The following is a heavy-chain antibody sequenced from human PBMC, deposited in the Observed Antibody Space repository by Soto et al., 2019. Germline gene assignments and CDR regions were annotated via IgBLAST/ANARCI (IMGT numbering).Heavy chain of an antibody. V-gene: IGHV1-2*02. CDR1: GYTFTGYY. J-gene: IGHJ6*02. Sequence: RASVKVSFKASGYTFTGYYMHWLRQAPGQGLEWMGWINPNSGGTNYAQKFQGRVTMTRDTSISTAYMELSRLRSDDTAVYYCASPAGGLVLRYYYGMDVWGQGTTVTVSS. CDR2: INPNSGGT. CDR3: ASPAGGLVLRYYYGMDV. D-gene: IGHD1-26*01.